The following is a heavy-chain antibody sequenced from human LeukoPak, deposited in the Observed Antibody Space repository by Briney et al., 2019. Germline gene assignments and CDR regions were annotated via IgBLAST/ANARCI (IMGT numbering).Heavy chain of an antibody. CDR2: IIPILGIA. CDR1: GGTFSSYA. Sequence: SVEVSCKASGGTFSSYAISWVRQAPGQGLEWMGRIIPILGIANYAQKFQGRVTITADKSTSTAYMELSSLRSEDTAVYYCVRNGGSFFDSWGQGTLVTVSS. CDR3: VRNGGSFFDS. V-gene: IGHV1-69*04. J-gene: IGHJ4*02. D-gene: IGHD3-10*01.